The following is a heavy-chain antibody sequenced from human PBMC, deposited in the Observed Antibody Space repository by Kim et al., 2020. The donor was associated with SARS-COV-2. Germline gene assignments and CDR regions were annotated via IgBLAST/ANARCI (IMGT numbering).Heavy chain of an antibody. Sequence: SVKVSCKASGGTFSSYAISWVRQAPGQGLEWMGGIIPIFGTANYAQKFQGRVTITADESTSTAYMELSSLRSEDTAVYYCARGTGWSSSWYRVAHYYYYGMDVWGQGTTVTVSS. V-gene: IGHV1-69*13. D-gene: IGHD6-13*01. J-gene: IGHJ6*02. CDR2: IIPIFGTA. CDR1: GGTFSSYA. CDR3: ARGTGWSSSWYRVAHYYYYGMDV.